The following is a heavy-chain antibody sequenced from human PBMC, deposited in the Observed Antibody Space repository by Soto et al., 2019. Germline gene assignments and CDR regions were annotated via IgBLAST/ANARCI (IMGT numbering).Heavy chain of an antibody. Sequence: SETLSLTCTVSGGSVSSGSYYWSWIRQPPGKGLEWIGYIYYSGSTNYNPSLKSRVTISVDTSKNQFSLKLSSVTAADTAVYYCARGTVLRFLEWLSSLDYWGQGTLVTVSS. CDR2: IYYSGST. CDR3: ARGTVLRFLEWLSSLDY. CDR1: GGSVSSGSYY. D-gene: IGHD3-3*01. V-gene: IGHV4-61*01. J-gene: IGHJ4*02.